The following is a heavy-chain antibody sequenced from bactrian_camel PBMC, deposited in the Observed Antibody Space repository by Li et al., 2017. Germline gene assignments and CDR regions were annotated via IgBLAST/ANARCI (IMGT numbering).Heavy chain of an antibody. Sequence: HVQLVESGGGSVQVGGSLTLSCEASGYSVSRGYMAWFRQAPGKEREGVAAIDTTGMPTYTYSAKDRFTISKDGAKKTLYLLMNSLKPEDTAMYYCAAKMSYCYNSRGIQSETFTYWGQGTQVTVS. CDR3: AAKMSYCYNSRGIQSETFTY. D-gene: IGHD3*01. J-gene: IGHJ4*01. CDR1: GYSVSRGY. V-gene: IGHV3S53*01. CDR2: IDTTGMP.